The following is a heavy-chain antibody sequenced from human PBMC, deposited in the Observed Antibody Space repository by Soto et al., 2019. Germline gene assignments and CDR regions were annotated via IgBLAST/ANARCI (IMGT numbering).Heavy chain of an antibody. Sequence: GGSLTLSCAACGFTFSSYGMHWDRQAPGKGLEWVAAIWYDGSNKYYADSVKGRFTISRDNSKNTLYLQMNSLRAEDTAVYYCARSRGSSSNYYFGYWGQGTLVTVS. CDR2: IWYDGSNK. J-gene: IGHJ4*02. D-gene: IGHD6-6*01. V-gene: IGHV3-33*01. CDR3: ARSRGSSSNYYFGY. CDR1: GFTFSSYG.